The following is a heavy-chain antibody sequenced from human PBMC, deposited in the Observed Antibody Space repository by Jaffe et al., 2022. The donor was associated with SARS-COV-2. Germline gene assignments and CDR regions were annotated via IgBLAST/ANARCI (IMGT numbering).Heavy chain of an antibody. J-gene: IGHJ6*02. V-gene: IGHV4-30-4*01. Sequence: QVQLQESGPGLVKPSQTLSLTCTVSGGSISSGDYYWSWIRQPPGKGLEWIGYIYYSGSTYYNPSLKSRVTISVDTSKNQFSLKLSSVTAADTAVYYCARVEYHYDFWSAAYYYYGMDVWGQGTTVTVSS. CDR1: GGSISSGDYY. CDR3: ARVEYHYDFWSAAYYYYGMDV. CDR2: IYYSGST. D-gene: IGHD3-3*01.